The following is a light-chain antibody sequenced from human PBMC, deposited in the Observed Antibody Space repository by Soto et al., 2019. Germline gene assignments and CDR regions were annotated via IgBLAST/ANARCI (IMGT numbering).Light chain of an antibody. CDR2: DAS. Sequence: EIVLTQSPATLSLSPGERATLSCRASQSVSSYLAWYQQKPGQAPRLLIYDASNRATGIPARSSGSGSGTDFTLTISSLEPEDFAVYYCQQRSNWPLITFGPGTKVDIK. J-gene: IGKJ3*01. V-gene: IGKV3-11*01. CDR1: QSVSSY. CDR3: QQRSNWPLIT.